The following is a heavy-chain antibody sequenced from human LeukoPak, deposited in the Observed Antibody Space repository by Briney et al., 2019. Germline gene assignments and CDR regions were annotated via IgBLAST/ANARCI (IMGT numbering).Heavy chain of an antibody. CDR3: ARFFLSGSRLDY. J-gene: IGHJ4*02. V-gene: IGHV1-24*01. CDR1: GYTLTELS. Sequence: ASVKVSCKVSGYTLTELSMHWVRQAPGKGLEWMGGFDPEDGETIYAQKFQGRVTMTEDTSTDTAYMELSSLRSEDTAVYYCARFFLSGSRLDYWGQGTLVTVSS. D-gene: IGHD6-19*01. CDR2: FDPEDGET.